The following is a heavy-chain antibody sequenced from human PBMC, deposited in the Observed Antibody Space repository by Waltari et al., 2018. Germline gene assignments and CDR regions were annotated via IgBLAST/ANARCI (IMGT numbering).Heavy chain of an antibody. CDR3: ARGPAYYFDY. Sequence: EVQLLESGGGLVQPGGSLTLSCAASGITFSSYTMRWVRQAPGKCLEWVSTISASGGTFYADSVKGRFTVSRDSSKNTLSLQMNSLRAEDTAVYYCARGPAYYFDYWDQGTLVTVSS. CDR1: GITFSSYT. CDR2: ISASGGT. J-gene: IGHJ4*02. V-gene: IGHV3-23*01.